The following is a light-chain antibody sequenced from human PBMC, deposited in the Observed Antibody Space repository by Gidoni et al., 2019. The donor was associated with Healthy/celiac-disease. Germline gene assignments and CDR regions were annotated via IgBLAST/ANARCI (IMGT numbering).Light chain of an antibody. V-gene: IGKV3-20*01. CDR1: QSVSSSY. J-gene: IGKJ4*01. Sequence: EIVLTQSPGTLSLSPGERATLSCRASQSVSSSYVAWYQQKPGQAPRLLIYGASSRATGIPDRFSGSGSGTDFTLTISRLEPEDFAVYYCQQYGSFPLTFGGGTKVEIK. CDR2: GAS. CDR3: QQYGSFPLT.